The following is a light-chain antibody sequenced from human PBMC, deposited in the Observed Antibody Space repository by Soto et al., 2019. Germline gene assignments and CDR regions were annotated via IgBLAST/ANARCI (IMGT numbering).Light chain of an antibody. CDR2: GAS. V-gene: IGKV3-20*01. CDR1: QSVSSSY. CDR3: QQYGSSPET. Sequence: EIVLTQSPGTLSLSPGERATLSCRASQSVSSSYLAWYQQKPGQAPRLLIYGASSRATCIPDRFSGSGSGTDFTLTISRLEPEDFAVYYCQQYGSSPETFGQGTKVDIQ. J-gene: IGKJ1*01.